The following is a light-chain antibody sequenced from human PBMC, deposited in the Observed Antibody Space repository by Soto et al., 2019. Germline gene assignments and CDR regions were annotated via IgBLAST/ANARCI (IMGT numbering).Light chain of an antibody. CDR1: HDIRSY. V-gene: IGKV1-33*01. J-gene: IGKJ4*01. CDR2: DAY. Sequence: DIQMTQSPSSLSASAGDRVTITCQASHDIRSYLNWYQHKPGKAPKLLIFDAYNLEKGIPSRFSGWRSGTDFTFAISSLQPEDIATYYCQQHDNLPLTFGGGTKVEIK. CDR3: QQHDNLPLT.